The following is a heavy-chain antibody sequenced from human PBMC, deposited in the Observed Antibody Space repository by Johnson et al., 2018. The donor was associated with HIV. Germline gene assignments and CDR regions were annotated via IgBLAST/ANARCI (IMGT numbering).Heavy chain of an antibody. CDR2: IYSGGSGGST. J-gene: IGHJ3*02. D-gene: IGHD6-6*01. CDR3: ARAGSSSDDAFDS. Sequence: VQLVESGGGLVQPGGSLRLSCAASGFTVSTNYMSWVRQTPGKGLEWVSVIYSGGSGGSTYYADSVKGRFTISRDNSKNTLYLQMNSLRAEDTAVYYCARAGSSSDDAFDSWGQGTMVTVSS. CDR1: GFTVSTNY. V-gene: IGHV3-66*01.